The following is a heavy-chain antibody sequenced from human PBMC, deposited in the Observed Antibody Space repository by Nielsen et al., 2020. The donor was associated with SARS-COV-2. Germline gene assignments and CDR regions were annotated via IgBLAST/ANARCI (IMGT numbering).Heavy chain of an antibody. D-gene: IGHD6-13*01. CDR2: INSDGSST. V-gene: IGHV3-74*01. J-gene: IGHJ6*02. CDR3: ARGSSSWYSEDYYYGMDV. Sequence: WIRQPPGKGLVWVSRINSDGSSTSYADSVKGRFTISRDNAKNTLYLQMNSLRAEDTAVYYCARGSSSWYSEDYYYGMDVWGQGTTVTVSS.